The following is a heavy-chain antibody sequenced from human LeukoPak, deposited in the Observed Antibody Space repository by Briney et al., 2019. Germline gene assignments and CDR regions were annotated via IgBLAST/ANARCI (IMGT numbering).Heavy chain of an antibody. CDR1: GGSISGYY. V-gene: IGHV4-59*01. J-gene: IGHJ5*02. CDR2: IYYSGST. D-gene: IGHD6-13*01. CDR3: ARVRIAATSTRFDP. Sequence: SETLSLTCSVSGGSISGYYWSWIQQPPRKGLEWIGYIYYSGSTNYNPSLKSRVIISVDTSKNQFSLKLNSVTAADTAVYYCARVRIAATSTRFDPWGQGALVTVSS.